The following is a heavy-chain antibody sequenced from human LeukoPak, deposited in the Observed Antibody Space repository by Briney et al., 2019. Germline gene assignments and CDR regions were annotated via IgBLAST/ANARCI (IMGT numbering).Heavy chain of an antibody. CDR2: IYYSGST. Sequence: SETLSLTCTVSGGSISSGGYYWSWIRQHPGKGLEWIGYIYYSGSTYYNPSLKSRVTISVDTSKNQFSLKLSSVTAADTAVYYCARVAYYCDSSGYYDTNKYYFDYWGQGTLVTVSS. V-gene: IGHV4-31*03. CDR3: ARVAYYCDSSGYYDTNKYYFDY. J-gene: IGHJ4*02. D-gene: IGHD3-22*01. CDR1: GGSISSGGYY.